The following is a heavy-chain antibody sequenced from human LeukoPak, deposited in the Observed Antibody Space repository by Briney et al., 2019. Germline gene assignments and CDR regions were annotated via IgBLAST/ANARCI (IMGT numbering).Heavy chain of an antibody. D-gene: IGHD2-15*01. J-gene: IGHJ5*02. CDR1: AFSLSAYN. CDR2: SNSDGSST. V-gene: IGHV3-74*01. CDR3: ASGYCRGGSCYSGLFDP. Sequence: GGSLRLSCAASAFSLSAYNMNWVRQAPGKGLEWVSSSNSDGSSTNYADSVKGRFTISRDNAKNTLYLQMNSLRAEDTSVYYCASGYCRGGSCYSGLFDPWGQGTLVTVSS.